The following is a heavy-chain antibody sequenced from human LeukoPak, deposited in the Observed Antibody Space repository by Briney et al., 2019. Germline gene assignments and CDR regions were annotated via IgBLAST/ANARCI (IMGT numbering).Heavy chain of an antibody. Sequence: SETLSLTCAVYGGSFSGYYWSWIRQPPGKGLEWIGEINHSGSTNYNPSLKSRVTISVDTSKNQFSLKLSSVTAADTAVYYCAASSTVPLDYWGQGTLVTVSS. J-gene: IGHJ4*02. CDR3: AASSTVPLDY. CDR2: INHSGST. CDR1: GGSFSGYY. V-gene: IGHV4-34*01. D-gene: IGHD4-11*01.